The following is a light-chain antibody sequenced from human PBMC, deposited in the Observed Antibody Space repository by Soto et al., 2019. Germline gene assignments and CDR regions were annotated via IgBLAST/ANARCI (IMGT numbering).Light chain of an antibody. CDR3: QQYYSAPTWT. V-gene: IGKV3-15*01. J-gene: IGKJ1*01. Sequence: IVMTQSPATLSVSPGERATLSCRASQSVSSNLAWYQQKPGQAPRLLIYAASTRATGIPARFSGSGSGTDFTLTISSLQAEDVAVYYCQQYYSAPTWTFGQGTKVDI. CDR1: QSVSSN. CDR2: AAS.